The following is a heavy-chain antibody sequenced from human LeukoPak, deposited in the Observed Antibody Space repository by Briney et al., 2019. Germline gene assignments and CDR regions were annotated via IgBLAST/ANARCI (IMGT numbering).Heavy chain of an antibody. V-gene: IGHV4-59*12. CDR2: IYYSGST. D-gene: IGHD5-24*01. J-gene: IGHJ6*02. CDR3: ARVVRDGYNLDYYYGIDV. Sequence: SETLSLTCTVSGGSISSYYWSWVRQPPGKGLEWIGYIYYSGSTNYNPSLKSRVTMSVDTSKTQFSLRLSSVTAADTAVYYCARVVRDGYNLDYYYGIDVGGQGTTVTVS. CDR1: GGSISSYY.